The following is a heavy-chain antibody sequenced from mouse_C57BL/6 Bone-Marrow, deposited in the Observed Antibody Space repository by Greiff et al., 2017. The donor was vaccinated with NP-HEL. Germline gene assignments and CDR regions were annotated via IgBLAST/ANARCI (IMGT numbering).Heavy chain of an antibody. CDR1: GYTFTDYY. V-gene: IGHV1-76*01. J-gene: IGHJ2*01. Sequence: QVQLKESGAELVRPGASVKLSCKASGYTFTDYYINWVKQRPGQGLEWIARIYPGSGNTYYNEKFKGKATLTAEKSSSTAYMQLSSLTSEDSAVYFCARWGTVVGYYFDYWGQGTTLTVSS. D-gene: IGHD1-1*01. CDR3: ARWGTVVGYYFDY. CDR2: IYPGSGNT.